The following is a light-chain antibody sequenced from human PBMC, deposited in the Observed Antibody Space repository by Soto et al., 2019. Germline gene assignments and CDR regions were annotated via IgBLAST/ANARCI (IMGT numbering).Light chain of an antibody. J-gene: IGLJ3*02. CDR2: EVS. CDR3: SSYTSSYTLV. CDR1: SSDVGAYDY. V-gene: IGLV2-14*01. Sequence: QSALAQPASVSGSPGQSITVSCTGTSSDVGAYDYVSWYQAHPGKAPKLMIYEVSKRPSGISNRFSGSKSGNTASLTISGLQAEDEADYYCSSYTSSYTLVFGGGTQLTVL.